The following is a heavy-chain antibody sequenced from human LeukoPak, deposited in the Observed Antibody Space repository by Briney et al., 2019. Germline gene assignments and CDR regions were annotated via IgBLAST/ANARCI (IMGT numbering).Heavy chain of an antibody. Sequence: PGGSLRLSCAASGFTLSHYAMHWIRQAPGKGLEWVAVISDDGSNKYYADSVRGRLNISRDNSKNTLYVQMNSLRLEDTAVYYCARDLYSGAWFPDFWGQEPWSPSPQ. CDR1: GFTLSHYA. CDR3: ARDLYSGAWFPDF. CDR2: ISDDGSNK. J-gene: IGHJ4*01. D-gene: IGHD1-26*01. V-gene: IGHV3-30*01.